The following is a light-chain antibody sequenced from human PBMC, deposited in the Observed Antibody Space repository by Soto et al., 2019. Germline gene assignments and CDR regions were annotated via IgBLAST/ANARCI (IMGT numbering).Light chain of an antibody. V-gene: IGKV3-15*01. CDR3: HQFGYSPRT. CDR1: QSVSSN. CDR2: GAS. J-gene: IGKJ1*01. Sequence: EIVMTQSPATLSVSPGERATLSCRASQSVSSNLAWYQQKPGQAPRLLIYGASRRATGVPARFSGSGSGTDFTLAIRRLEPEDFAVYYCHQFGYSPRTFGQGTKVDIK.